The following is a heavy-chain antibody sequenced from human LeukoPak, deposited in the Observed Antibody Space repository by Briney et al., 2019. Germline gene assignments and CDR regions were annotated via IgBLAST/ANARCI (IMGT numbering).Heavy chain of an antibody. CDR3: AKEVLVWFGEPDY. CDR1: GFTLSSYG. V-gene: IGHV3-23*01. CDR2: ISGSGSST. J-gene: IGHJ4*02. D-gene: IGHD3-10*01. Sequence: GGSLRLSCAASGFTLSSYGMSWVRQAPGKGLEGVSGISGSGSSTYYAESVKGRFTISRDNSKNTLFLQMNSLRVDDTAVYYCAKEVLVWFGEPDYWGQGTLVTVSS.